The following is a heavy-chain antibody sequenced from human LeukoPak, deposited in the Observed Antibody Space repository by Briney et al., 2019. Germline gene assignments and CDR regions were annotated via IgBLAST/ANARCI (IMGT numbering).Heavy chain of an antibody. D-gene: IGHD5-12*01. CDR2: IWYDGSQK. CDR1: GFTFSSYG. J-gene: IGHJ4*02. Sequence: PGGSLRLSCATSGFTFSSYGFHWVRQALGKGLEWVAVIWYDGSQKYYLDSVKGRFTISRDSFDNTVYLQMNGLRAEDTAVYYCTRDGGQSGFDFDYWGQGTLVTVSS. CDR3: TRDGGQSGFDFDY. V-gene: IGHV3-33*01.